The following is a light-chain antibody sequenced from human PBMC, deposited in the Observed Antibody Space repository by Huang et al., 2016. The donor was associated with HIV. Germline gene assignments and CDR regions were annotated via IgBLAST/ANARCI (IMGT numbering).Light chain of an antibody. CDR1: QSVSSV. V-gene: IGKV3-11*01. CDR2: GAS. J-gene: IGKJ2*01. CDR3: QQRSDWPRT. Sequence: EIVLTQSPATLSLSPGERATLSCRASQSVSSVLDWYQQKAGQAPRLLIYGASNTATGVPARFSGSGSGTDFTLTISSLEPEDFAVYYCQQRSDWPRTFGQGTKLEIK.